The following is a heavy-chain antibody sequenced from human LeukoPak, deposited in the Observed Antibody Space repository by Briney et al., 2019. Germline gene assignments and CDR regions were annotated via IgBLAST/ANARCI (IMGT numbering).Heavy chain of an antibody. V-gene: IGHV3-23*01. J-gene: IGHJ5*02. CDR1: GFTFSNYG. CDR3: AKGRDTMVQGVILTFDP. D-gene: IGHD3-10*01. Sequence: PGGSLRLSCAASGFTFSNYGFHWVRQAPGKGLEWVSAISGSGGSTYYADSVKGRFTISRDNSKNTLYLQMNSLRAEDTAVYYCAKGRDTMVQGVILTFDPWGQGTLVTVSS. CDR2: ISGSGGST.